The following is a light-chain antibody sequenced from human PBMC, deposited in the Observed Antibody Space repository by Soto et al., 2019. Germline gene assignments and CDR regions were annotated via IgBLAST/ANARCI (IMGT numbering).Light chain of an antibody. Sequence: QSVLTQPPSASGTPGQRVTISCSGSSSNIGPSTVNWYQQLPGTAPKLLIYSNDQRPSGVPARFSGSKSGTSASLAISGLQSEDEADYYCAAWDDTLDGPIFGGGTQLTVL. V-gene: IGLV1-44*01. J-gene: IGLJ2*01. CDR2: SND. CDR3: AAWDDTLDGPI. CDR1: SSNIGPST.